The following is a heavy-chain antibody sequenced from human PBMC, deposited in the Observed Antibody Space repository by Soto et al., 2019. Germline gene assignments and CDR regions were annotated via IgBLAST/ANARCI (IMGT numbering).Heavy chain of an antibody. CDR2: IVVASGNT. Sequence: QMQLVQSGPEVKKPGTSVKVSCRASGITFTNSAMQWLRQARGHRPECIGWIVVASGNTNYAQKFQERVTITRDMSTSTVYMELSSLRSEDTAIYYCAADVIAVAGDLDSWGQGTLLSVSS. CDR1: GITFTNSA. CDR3: AADVIAVAGDLDS. D-gene: IGHD6-19*01. J-gene: IGHJ4*02. V-gene: IGHV1-58*02.